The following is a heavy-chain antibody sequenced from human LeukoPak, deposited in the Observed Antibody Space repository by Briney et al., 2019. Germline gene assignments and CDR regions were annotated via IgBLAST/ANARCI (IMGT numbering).Heavy chain of an antibody. CDR2: ISDDGSNT. V-gene: IGHV3-33*05. CDR3: PRDHHSGYYLFDY. CDR1: GFTFSSYG. D-gene: IGHD3-22*01. J-gene: IGHJ4*02. Sequence: GGSLRLSCAASGFTFSSYGMHRVRQAPGKGLDWVAVISDDGSNTHYADSVKGRFTISRDNSKNTLYLQMNRLRADDTAVYYFPRDHHSGYYLFDYWGQGTLVTVSS.